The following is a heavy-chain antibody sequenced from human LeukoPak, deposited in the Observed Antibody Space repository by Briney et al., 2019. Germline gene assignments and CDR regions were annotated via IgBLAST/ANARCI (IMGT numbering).Heavy chain of an antibody. V-gene: IGHV3-7*05. CDR2: IKEDGSEK. J-gene: IGHJ4*02. CDR3: ARMVVYSDY. D-gene: IGHD2-8*01. CDR1: GFTFSNYW. Sequence: GGSLRLSCVVSGFTFSNYWMSWVRQPPGKGLEWVAHIKEDGSEKYYVDSVRGRFTISRDNAQNSVYLQMNSLGVDDTGVYYCARMVVYSDYWGQGAQVTVSS.